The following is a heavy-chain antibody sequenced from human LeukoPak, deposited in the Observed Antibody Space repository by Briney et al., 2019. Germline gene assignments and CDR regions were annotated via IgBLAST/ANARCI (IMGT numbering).Heavy chain of an antibody. J-gene: IGHJ6*03. CDR1: GFTFSSYA. D-gene: IGHD3-10*01. V-gene: IGHV3-30*01. Sequence: GGSLRLSCAASGFTFSSYAMHWVRQAPGKGLEWVAVIPYDGSNKYYADSVKGRFTISRDNSKNTLYLQMNSLRAEDTAVYYCARAGVYYYYYMDVWGKGTTVTVSS. CDR3: ARAGVYYYYYMDV. CDR2: IPYDGSNK.